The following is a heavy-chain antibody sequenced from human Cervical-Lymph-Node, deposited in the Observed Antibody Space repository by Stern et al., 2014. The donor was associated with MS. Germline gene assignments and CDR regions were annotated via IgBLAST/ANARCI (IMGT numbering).Heavy chain of an antibody. Sequence: VQLVQSGAEVKKPGASVKVSCKTSGYTFFNYGITWLRQAPGQGLEWMGWVSPYNGHTNYAQSLQDRLTLTTDTSTSTAYMELGSLRSDDTALYFCARGGNYQDTRKNWFDPWGQGTQVTVSS. J-gene: IGHJ5*02. V-gene: IGHV1-18*01. D-gene: IGHD3-16*02. CDR2: VSPYNGHT. CDR3: ARGGNYQDTRKNWFDP. CDR1: GYTFFNYG.